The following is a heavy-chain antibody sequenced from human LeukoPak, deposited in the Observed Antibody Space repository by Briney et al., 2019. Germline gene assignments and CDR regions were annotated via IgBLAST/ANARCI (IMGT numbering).Heavy chain of an antibody. Sequence: SETLSLTCTVSGGSISSSSYYWGWIRQPPGKGLEWTGSIYYSGSTYYNPSLKSRVTISVDTSENQFSLKLSSVTAADTAVYYCARGAPSYYYDSRGYPAYFDYWGQGTLVTVSS. CDR1: GGSISSSSYY. V-gene: IGHV4-39*07. D-gene: IGHD3-22*01. J-gene: IGHJ4*02. CDR2: IYYSGST. CDR3: ARGAPSYYYDSRGYPAYFDY.